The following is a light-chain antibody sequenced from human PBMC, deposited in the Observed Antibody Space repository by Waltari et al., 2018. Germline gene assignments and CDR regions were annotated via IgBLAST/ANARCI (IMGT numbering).Light chain of an antibody. V-gene: IGKV1-12*01. CDR2: GAT. CDR1: QGIRNW. J-gene: IGKJ4*01. Sequence: DIQLTQSPSSVSASVGNRVTLTCRASQGIRNWLAWYQQKPGKAPKLLIFGATTLQSGVPSRFSGSGSGTDFTLTISSLQPEGFATYYCQQANTFPLTFGGGTKVEIK. CDR3: QQANTFPLT.